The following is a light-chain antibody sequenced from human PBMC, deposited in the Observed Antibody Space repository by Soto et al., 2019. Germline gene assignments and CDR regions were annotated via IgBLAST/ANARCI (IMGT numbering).Light chain of an antibody. J-gene: IGLJ3*02. CDR1: SGSIASNY. Sequence: NFMLTQPHSVSPSPGKTVTISCTRSSGSIASNYVQWYQQRPGSSPTTVIYEDNQRPSGVPDRFSGSIDSSSNSAPLTISGLKTEDEADYYCQSYDSDMWVFGGGTKLTVL. V-gene: IGLV6-57*01. CDR2: EDN. CDR3: QSYDSDMWV.